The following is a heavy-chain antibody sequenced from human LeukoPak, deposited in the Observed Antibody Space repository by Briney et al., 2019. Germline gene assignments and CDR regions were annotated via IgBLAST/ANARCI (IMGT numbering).Heavy chain of an antibody. V-gene: IGHV5-51*01. CDR3: PSHTSHLLPAGVHHPFHL. CDR2: IYPGDSDT. Sequence: GESLKISCKGSGHIFTSYWIGWVRPMPGKGLEVMWIIYPGDSDTRYSPSFQGQVNISADKSINTPYLQWISLKASDTAMFYCPSHTSHLLPAGVHHPFHLWGQGPMVPVPS. J-gene: IGHJ3*01. CDR1: GHIFTSYW. D-gene: IGHD2-15*01.